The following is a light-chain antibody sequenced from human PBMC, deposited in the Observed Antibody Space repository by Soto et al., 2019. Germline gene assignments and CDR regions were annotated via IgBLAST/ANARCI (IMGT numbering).Light chain of an antibody. CDR1: TTDVGAYNF. CDR2: GVT. J-gene: IGLJ3*02. V-gene: IGLV2-14*01. Sequence: QSALTQPASVSGSPGQSITISCTGTTTDVGAYNFVSWYQHHPDKAPKLIIYGVTNRPSGVSNRFSGSKSANTASLTISGLQTEDEAHYYCSSYTSRNTWVFGGGTKLTVL. CDR3: SSYTSRNTWV.